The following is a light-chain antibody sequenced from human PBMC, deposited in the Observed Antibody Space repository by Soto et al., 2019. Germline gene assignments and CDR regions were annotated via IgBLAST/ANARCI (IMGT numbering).Light chain of an antibody. CDR2: LGS. CDR1: QSLLHSNGYNY. Sequence: DIVMTQSPLSLPVTPGEPASISCRSSQSLLHSNGYNYLDWYLQKPGQSPQLLIYLGSNRASGDPDRFRGRVSGPDFTLKISRVEAEDVGVFYCMHALQTPWTFCQGTKVEIK. V-gene: IGKV2-28*01. J-gene: IGKJ1*01. CDR3: MHALQTPWT.